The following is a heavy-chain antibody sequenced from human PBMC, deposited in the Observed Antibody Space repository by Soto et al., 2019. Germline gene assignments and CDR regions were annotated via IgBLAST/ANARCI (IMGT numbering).Heavy chain of an antibody. CDR2: IYHSGST. CDR1: GYSISSGYY. Sequence: LSLTCAVSGYSISSGYYWGWIRLPPGKGLEWIGSIYHSGSTYYNPSLKSRVTISVDTSKNQFSLKLSSVTAADTAVYYCARDDGVPQRAFDIWGQGTMVTVSS. J-gene: IGHJ3*02. CDR3: ARDDGVPQRAFDI. D-gene: IGHD2-2*01. V-gene: IGHV4-38-2*02.